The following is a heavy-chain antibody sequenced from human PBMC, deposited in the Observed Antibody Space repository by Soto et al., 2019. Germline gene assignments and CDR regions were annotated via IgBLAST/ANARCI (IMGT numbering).Heavy chain of an antibody. Sequence: EVQLVETGGGLIQPGGSLRLSCAVSGFSVGSNYMSWVRQAPGKGLEWVSVIYSGGTTHDADSVKGRFTTTRDNSKNMVYLQMNSLRVQDMAVYYCARSSRGGNAGYFNLWGRGTLVTVSS. J-gene: IGHJ2*01. CDR3: ARSSRGGNAGYFNL. CDR1: GFSVGSNY. D-gene: IGHD2-15*01. CDR2: IYSGGTT. V-gene: IGHV3-53*02.